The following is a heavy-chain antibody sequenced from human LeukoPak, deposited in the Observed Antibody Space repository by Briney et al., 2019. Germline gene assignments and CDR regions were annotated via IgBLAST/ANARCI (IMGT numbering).Heavy chain of an antibody. V-gene: IGHV3-21*01. CDR1: GFTFSSYS. D-gene: IGHD2-2*01. CDR2: ISSSSSYI. CDR3: ARGAEPAATYNWFDP. J-gene: IGHJ5*02. Sequence: GGSLTLSCAASGFTFSSYSMNWVRQAPRKGLEWVSSISSSSSYIYYADSVKGRFTISRDNAKNSLYLQMNSLRAEDTAVYYCARGAEPAATYNWFDPWGQGTLVTVSS.